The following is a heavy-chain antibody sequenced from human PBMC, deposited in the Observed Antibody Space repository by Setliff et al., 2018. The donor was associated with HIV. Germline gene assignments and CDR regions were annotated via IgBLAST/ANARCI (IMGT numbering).Heavy chain of an antibody. V-gene: IGHV4-34*01. CDR3: ARGGSYRFWSGYRYYYYMDL. D-gene: IGHD3-3*01. CDR2: INHSGST. J-gene: IGHJ6*03. Sequence: SETLSLTCAVYGGSFSGYYWSWIRQPPGKGLEWIGEINHSGSTNYNPSLKSRVTISVDTSKNQFSLKLSSVTAADTAIHYCARGGSYRFWSGYRYYYYMDLWGKGTTVTVSS. CDR1: GGSFSGYY.